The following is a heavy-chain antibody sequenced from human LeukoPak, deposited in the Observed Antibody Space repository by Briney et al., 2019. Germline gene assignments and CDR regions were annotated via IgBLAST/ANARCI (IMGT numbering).Heavy chain of an antibody. CDR2: ISSSGSTI. J-gene: IGHJ4*02. D-gene: IGHD3-22*01. V-gene: IGHV3-48*03. CDR3: AKDLDWFYYDSSGYPKVRGEGYFDY. CDR1: GFTFSSYE. Sequence: PGGSLRLSCAASGFTFSSYEMNWVRQAPGKGLEWVSYISSSGSTIYYADSVKGRFTISRDNSKNTLYLQMNSLRAEDTAVYYCAKDLDWFYYDSSGYPKVRGEGYFDYWGQGTLVTVSS.